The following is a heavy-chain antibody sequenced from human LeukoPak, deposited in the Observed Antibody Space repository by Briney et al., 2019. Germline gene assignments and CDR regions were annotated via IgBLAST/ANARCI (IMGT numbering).Heavy chain of an antibody. CDR2: ISNSGGST. D-gene: IGHD4-17*01. J-gene: IGHJ4*02. CDR1: GFIFSDYY. V-gene: IGHV3-23*01. Sequence: GGSLRLSCAASGFIFSDYYMSWVRQAPGKGLEWVSTISNSGGSTYNADSVKGRFTISRDNSKNTLYLQMNSLRAEDTAVYFCANSYTVTTSPFDYWGQGTLVSVSS. CDR3: ANSYTVTTSPFDY.